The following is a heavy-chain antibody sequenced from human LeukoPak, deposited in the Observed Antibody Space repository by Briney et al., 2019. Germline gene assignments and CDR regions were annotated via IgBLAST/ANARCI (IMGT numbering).Heavy chain of an antibody. CDR3: ARDRPGRYCSSTRCYMASPFDP. CDR1: GGTFSSYA. V-gene: IGHV1-69*13. D-gene: IGHD2-2*02. CDR2: IIPILGTA. Sequence: GASVKVSCKASGGTFSSYAISWVRQAPGQGLEWMGGIIPILGTANYAQKSQGRVTITADEFTSTAYMELSSLRSEDTAVYYCARDRPGRYCSSTRCYMASPFDPWGQGTLVTVSS. J-gene: IGHJ5*02.